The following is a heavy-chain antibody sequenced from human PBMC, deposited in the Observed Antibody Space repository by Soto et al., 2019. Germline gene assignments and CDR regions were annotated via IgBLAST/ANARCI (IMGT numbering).Heavy chain of an antibody. CDR3: ARDLGIGGYHLGYFDY. D-gene: IGHD5-12*01. Sequence: SETLSLTCTVSGGSISRGGYYWSWIRQHPGKGLEWIGYIYYSGSTYYNPSLKSRVTISVDTSKNQFSLKLSSVTAADTAVYYCARDLGIGGYHLGYFDYWGQGPLVTVSS. J-gene: IGHJ4*02. CDR2: IYYSGST. CDR1: GGSISRGGYY. V-gene: IGHV4-31*03.